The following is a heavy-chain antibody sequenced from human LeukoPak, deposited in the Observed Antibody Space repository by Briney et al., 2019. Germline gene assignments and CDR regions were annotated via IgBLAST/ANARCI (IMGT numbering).Heavy chain of an antibody. V-gene: IGHV3-7*03. CDR2: IKQDGSEK. J-gene: IGHJ3*02. Sequence: GGSLRLSCAVSGFTFSNYWMSWVRQAPGKGLEWVANIKQDGSEKYYVDSVEGRFTISRDNAKNSLYLQMNSLRAEDTAVYYCAKEFDDAFDIWGQGTMVTVSS. CDR3: AKEFDDAFDI. CDR1: GFTFSNYW.